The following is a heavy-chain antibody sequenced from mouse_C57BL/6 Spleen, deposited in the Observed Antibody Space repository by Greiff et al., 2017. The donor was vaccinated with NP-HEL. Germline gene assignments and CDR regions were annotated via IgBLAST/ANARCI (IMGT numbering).Heavy chain of an antibody. J-gene: IGHJ2*01. D-gene: IGHD2-5*01. CDR1: GYSITSGYY. CDR3: ARDGDYSNYFDY. CDR2: ISYDGSN. V-gene: IGHV3-6*01. Sequence: EVKLEESGPGLVKPSQSLSLTCSVTGYSITSGYYWNWIRQFPGNKLEWMGYISYDGSNNYNPSLKNRISITRDTSKNQFFLKLNSVTTEDTATYYCARDGDYSNYFDYWGQGTTLTVSS.